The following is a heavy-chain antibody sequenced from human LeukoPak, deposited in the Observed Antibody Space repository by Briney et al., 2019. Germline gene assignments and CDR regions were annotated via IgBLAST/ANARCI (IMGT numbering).Heavy chain of an antibody. CDR1: GGSFSGYY. V-gene: IGHV4-34*01. D-gene: IGHD3-3*01. J-gene: IGHJ6*03. CDR3: ARGSDYDFWSGYYSGDYYYYYMDV. Sequence: PSQTLSLTCAVYGGSFSGYYWSWIRQPPGKGLEWIGEINHSGSTNYNPSLKSRVTISVDTSKNQFSLKLSSVTAADTAVYYCARGSDYDFWSGYYSGDYYYYYMDVWGKGTTVTVSS. CDR2: INHSGST.